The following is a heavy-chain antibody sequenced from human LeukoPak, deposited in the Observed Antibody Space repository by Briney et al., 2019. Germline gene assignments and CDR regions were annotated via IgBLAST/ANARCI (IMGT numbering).Heavy chain of an antibody. J-gene: IGHJ4*02. D-gene: IGHD2-2*02. CDR1: GYTFTSYY. CDR2: INPGGGST. V-gene: IGHV1-46*01. CDR3: ARDPIYCTSVASSTSCYTGGQDY. Sequence: ASVKVSCKASGYTFTSYYMHWVRQAPGQGLEWMGIINPGGGSTSYAQKFQGRVTMTRDTSTSTVYMELSSLRSEDTAVYYCARDPIYCTSVASSTSCYTGGQDYWGQGTLVTVSS.